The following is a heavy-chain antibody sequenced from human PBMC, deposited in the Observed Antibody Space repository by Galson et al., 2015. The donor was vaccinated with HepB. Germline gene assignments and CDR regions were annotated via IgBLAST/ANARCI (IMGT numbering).Heavy chain of an antibody. V-gene: IGHV1-46*01. J-gene: IGHJ4*02. CDR3: AGGSEYFNHWDY. CDR1: GYIFTNYY. D-gene: IGHD2/OR15-2a*01. Sequence: SVKVSCKASGYIFTNYYMHWVRQAPGQGLEWMGIINPSGDGTSYAQKFQGRVTMTRDTSTGTVYMELSGLGSEDTAVYYCAGGSEYFNHWDYWGQGTLVTVSS. CDR2: INPSGDGT.